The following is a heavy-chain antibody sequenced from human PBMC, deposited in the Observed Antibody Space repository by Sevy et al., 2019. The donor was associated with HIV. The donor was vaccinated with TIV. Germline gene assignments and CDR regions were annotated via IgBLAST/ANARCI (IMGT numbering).Heavy chain of an antibody. CDR3: AGENAWGRGYS. CDR2: IYYNGHI. Sequence: SETLSLTCTVSGGSITSLYWNWIRQPPGKGLEWIANIYYNGHINYNPSLKSRVTLSLDTSKNHFPVRLSSVTAADTAMYYCAGENAWGRGYSWGQGTLVTVSS. D-gene: IGHD1-26*01. J-gene: IGHJ4*02. CDR1: GGSITSLY. V-gene: IGHV4-59*08.